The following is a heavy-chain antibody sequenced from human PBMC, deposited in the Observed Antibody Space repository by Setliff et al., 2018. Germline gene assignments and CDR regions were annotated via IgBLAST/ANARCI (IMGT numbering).Heavy chain of an antibody. V-gene: IGHV4-31*03. J-gene: IGHJ5*02. CDR1: GASITSGHYY. D-gene: IGHD2-15*01. Sequence: PSETLSLTCSVSGASITSGHYYWSWIRQLPGKGLEWIAYIYYSGNTYYNPSLKSRVTISVDTSKNQFSLKINSVTAADTAVYYCARGHCSSGECPNYFDPWGQGTQVTVSS. CDR2: IYYSGNT. CDR3: ARGHCSSGECPNYFDP.